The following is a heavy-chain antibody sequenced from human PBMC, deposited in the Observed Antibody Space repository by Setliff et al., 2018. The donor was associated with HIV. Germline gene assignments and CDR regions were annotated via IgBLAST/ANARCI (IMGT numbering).Heavy chain of an antibody. CDR1: GYIFSTYG. V-gene: IGHV1-18*01. Sequence: RASVKVSCKASGYIFSTYGISWVRQAPGQGLEWMGWISSYNGNTNYAQKFQGRVTMTTDTSTSTVYMELRSLRSDDTAVYYCARDLDILTGYYWGLDCWGQGTLVTVSS. CDR3: ARDLDILTGYYWGLDC. J-gene: IGHJ4*02. CDR2: ISSYNGNT. D-gene: IGHD3-9*01.